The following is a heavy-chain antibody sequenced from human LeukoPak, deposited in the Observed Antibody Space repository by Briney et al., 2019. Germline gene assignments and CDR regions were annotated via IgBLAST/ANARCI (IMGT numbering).Heavy chain of an antibody. D-gene: IGHD2-15*01. CDR3: ARAEAEEYCSGGSCFALPDEYFQH. V-gene: IGHV3-30-3*01. J-gene: IGHJ1*01. Sequence: GGSLRLSCAASGFPFSSYAMHWVRQAPGKGLEWVAVISYDGSNKYYADSVKGRFTISRDNSKNTLYLQMNSLRAEDTAVYYCARAEAEEYCSGGSCFALPDEYFQHWGQGTLVTVSS. CDR1: GFPFSSYA. CDR2: ISYDGSNK.